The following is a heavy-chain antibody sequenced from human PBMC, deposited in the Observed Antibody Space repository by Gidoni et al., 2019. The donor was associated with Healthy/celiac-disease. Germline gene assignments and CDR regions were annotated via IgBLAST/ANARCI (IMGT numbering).Heavy chain of an antibody. CDR3: ARGAYYDSSGYNWFDP. D-gene: IGHD3-22*01. Sequence: EVQLVESGGGLVQPGRSLRLSRAASGFTFDDYAMHWVRQAPGKGLEWVSVISWNSGSIGYADSVKGRFTISRDNAKNSLYLQMNSLRAEDTALYYCARGAYYDSSGYNWFDPWGQGTLVTVSS. CDR1: GFTFDDYA. CDR2: ISWNSGSI. V-gene: IGHV3-9*01. J-gene: IGHJ5*02.